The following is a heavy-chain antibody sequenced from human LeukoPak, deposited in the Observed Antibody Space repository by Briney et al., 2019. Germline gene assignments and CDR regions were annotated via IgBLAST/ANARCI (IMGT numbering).Heavy chain of an antibody. CDR2: ISTSSSYI. CDR1: GFTFSSYS. D-gene: IGHD4-17*01. V-gene: IGHV3-21*01. CDR3: AKTTDNYYYYYMDV. J-gene: IGHJ6*03. Sequence: GGSLRLSCAASGFTFSSYSMNWVRQAPGKGLEWVSSISTSSSYIYYADSVKGRFTISRDNAKNSLYLQMNSLRAEDTAVYYCAKTTDNYYYYYMDVWGKGTTVTASS.